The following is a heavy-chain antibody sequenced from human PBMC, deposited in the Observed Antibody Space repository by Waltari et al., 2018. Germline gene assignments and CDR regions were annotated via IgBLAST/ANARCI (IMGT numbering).Heavy chain of an antibody. D-gene: IGHD1-20*01. CDR3: ATPFYNWDDPLHS. J-gene: IGHJ4*02. CDR1: GITFSNYA. CDR2: ITVGDDT. Sequence: EVRLLESGGDLVQPGGSLRPTCAASGITFSNYAINWVRLAPGTGLEWVSAITVGDDTYYADSVKGRFTISRDTSKDTVHLQMNGLRAEDTAVYYCATPFYNWDDPLHSWGQGTLVTVSS. V-gene: IGHV3-23*01.